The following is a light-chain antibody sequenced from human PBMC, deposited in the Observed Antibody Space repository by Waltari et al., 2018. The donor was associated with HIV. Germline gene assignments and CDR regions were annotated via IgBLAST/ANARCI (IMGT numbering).Light chain of an antibody. Sequence: QSALTQPRSVSGSPGQSVTISCTRTSSDVGGYTFVSWYQHHPGKAPKLVISDVTKRPSGVPDRFSGSKSGNTASLTISGLQAEDEADYYCCSYSGSGTLYVFGTGTEVTVL. J-gene: IGLJ1*01. CDR3: CSYSGSGTLYV. CDR2: DVT. V-gene: IGLV2-11*01. CDR1: SSDVGGYTF.